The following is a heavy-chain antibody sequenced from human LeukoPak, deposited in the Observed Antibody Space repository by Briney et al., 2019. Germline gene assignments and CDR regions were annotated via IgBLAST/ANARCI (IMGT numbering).Heavy chain of an antibody. D-gene: IGHD2-8*01. J-gene: IGHJ3*02. V-gene: IGHV3-11*04. CDR3: ARSIVLMVYAPPGAFDI. CDR1: GFTFSDYY. Sequence: GGSLRLSCAASGFTFSDYYMSWIRQAPGKGLEWVSYISSSGSTIYYADSVKGRFTISRDNAKNSLYPQMNSLRAEDTAVYYCARSIVLMVYAPPGAFDIWGQGTMVTVSS. CDR2: ISSSGSTI.